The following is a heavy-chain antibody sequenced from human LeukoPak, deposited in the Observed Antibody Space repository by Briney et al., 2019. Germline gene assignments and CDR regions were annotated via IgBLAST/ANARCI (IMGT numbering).Heavy chain of an antibody. V-gene: IGHV1-69*01. CDR1: GGTFSSYA. CDR2: IIPIFGTA. Sequence: GSSVKVSCKASGGTFSSYAISWVRHAPGQGLEWKGGIIPIFGTANYAQKFQGRVTITADESTSTDYMELRSLRSEDTAVYYCARSAGPSYYYGMDVWGQGTTVTVSS. D-gene: IGHD6-13*01. J-gene: IGHJ6*02. CDR3: ARSAGPSYYYGMDV.